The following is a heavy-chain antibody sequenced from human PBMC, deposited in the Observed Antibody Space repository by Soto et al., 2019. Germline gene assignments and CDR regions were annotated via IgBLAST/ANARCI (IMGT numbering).Heavy chain of an antibody. Sequence: SETLSLTCTVSGGSTSSYYWSWIRQPPGKGLEWIGYIYYSGSTNYNPSLKSRVTISVDTSKNQFSLKLSSVTAADTAVYYCARGRRSHLLPLWFGDGEYGMDVWGQGTTVTVSS. V-gene: IGHV4-59*01. J-gene: IGHJ6*02. CDR3: ARGRRSHLLPLWFGDGEYGMDV. CDR1: GGSTSSYY. CDR2: IYYSGST. D-gene: IGHD3-10*01.